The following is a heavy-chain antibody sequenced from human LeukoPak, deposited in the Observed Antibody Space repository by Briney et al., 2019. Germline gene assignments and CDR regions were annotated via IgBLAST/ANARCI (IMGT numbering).Heavy chain of an antibody. J-gene: IGHJ4*02. D-gene: IGHD3-22*01. CDR1: GFTVSSNY. CDR3: ARDRSYYDSSGIPGH. V-gene: IGHV3-53*05. Sequence: PGGSLRLSCAASGFTVSSNYMSWVRQAPGKGLEWVSVIYSGGSTYYADSVKGRFTISRDNSKNTLYLQMNSLRAEDTAVYYCARDRSYYDSSGIPGHWGQGTLVTVSS. CDR2: IYSGGST.